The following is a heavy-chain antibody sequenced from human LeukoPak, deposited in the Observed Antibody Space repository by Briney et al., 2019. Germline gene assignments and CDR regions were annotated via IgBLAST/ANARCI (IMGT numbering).Heavy chain of an antibody. CDR1: GFTFSSYA. V-gene: IGHV3-30*04. J-gene: IGHJ4*02. Sequence: PGGSLRLSCAASGFTFSSYAMHWVRQAPGKGLEWVAVISYDGSNKYYADSVKGRFTISRDNSKNTPYLQMNSLRAEDTAVYYCARDLPKITTIVVVRDLGFDYWGQGTLVTVSS. D-gene: IGHD3-22*01. CDR2: ISYDGSNK. CDR3: ARDLPKITTIVVVRDLGFDY.